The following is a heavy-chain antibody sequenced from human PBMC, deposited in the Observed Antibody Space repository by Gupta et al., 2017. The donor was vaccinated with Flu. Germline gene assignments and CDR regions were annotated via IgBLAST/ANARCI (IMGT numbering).Heavy chain of an antibody. CDR1: GYSFTSYW. D-gene: IGHD6-13*01. J-gene: IGHJ4*02. Sequence: EVQLVQSGAEVKKPGASLRISCTGSGYSFTSYWFSWVRQMPGKGLEWMGRIDPSDSNTNYSPSFQGHVTISADKSISTAYLQWSSLKASDTAIYYCARLGPREQQLVLLGFFDYWGQGTLVTVAS. CDR3: ARLGPREQQLVLLGFFDY. CDR2: IDPSDSNT. V-gene: IGHV5-10-1*01.